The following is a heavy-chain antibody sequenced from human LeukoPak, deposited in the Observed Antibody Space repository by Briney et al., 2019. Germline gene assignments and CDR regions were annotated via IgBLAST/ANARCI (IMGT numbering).Heavy chain of an antibody. D-gene: IGHD2-15*01. CDR2: IVPIFKKT. CDR3: ARGDMTWFDP. CDR1: GGIFNGFS. V-gene: IGHV1-69*01. Sequence: SLKISCKASGGIFNGFSYSWVRQDPGQGLEWIGGIVPIFKKTYYAQKLQGRVTITADGSTSTAYIELSSLKSEDTAIYYCARGDMTWFDPWGQGTLVTVSS. J-gene: IGHJ5*02.